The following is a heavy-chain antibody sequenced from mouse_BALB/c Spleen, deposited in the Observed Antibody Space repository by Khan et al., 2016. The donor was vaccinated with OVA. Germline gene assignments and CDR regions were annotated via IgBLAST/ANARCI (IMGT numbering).Heavy chain of an antibody. V-gene: IGHV14-1*02. CDR1: GFNIKDYY. D-gene: IGHD6-1*01. CDR2: MDPENGNT. J-gene: IGHJ2*01. CDR3: PRSSLLYFDY. Sequence: VQLKQSGTELVRPGAVVRLSCTASGFNIKDYYIHWVKQRPDQGLEWIGGMDPENGNTIYDPKFQGQASITTDTSSNTPDLPHSSLTSEDTAFYYCPRSSLLYFDYWGQGTTLTVSS.